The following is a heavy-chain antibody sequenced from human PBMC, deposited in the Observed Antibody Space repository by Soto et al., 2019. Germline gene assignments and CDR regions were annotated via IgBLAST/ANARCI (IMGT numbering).Heavy chain of an antibody. Sequence: PEGLLRLSYAASAFTFSSKTISRVRQSTAKRPEWVSAISGSGGRTYYADSVKGRFTISRDNYKNTLYLQMNSLRAEDTAVYYCAKDRSGYLRFLEWSPTDYWGQGTLVTVS. V-gene: IGHV3-23*01. CDR2: ISGSGGRT. D-gene: IGHD3-3*01. CDR1: AFTFSSKT. CDR3: AKDRSGYLRFLEWSPTDY. J-gene: IGHJ4*02.